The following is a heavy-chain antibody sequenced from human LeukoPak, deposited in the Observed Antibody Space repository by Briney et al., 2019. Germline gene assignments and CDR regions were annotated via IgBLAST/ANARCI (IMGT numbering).Heavy chain of an antibody. J-gene: IGHJ3*02. Sequence: PSETLSLTCTVSGASISSYYWSWIRQPPGKGLEWLGYIYTSGSTNYNPSLKSRVTISVDTSKKQFSLKLSSVTAADTAVYYCASHEYASDAFDIWGQGTMVTVSS. CDR3: ASHEYASDAFDI. CDR2: IYTSGST. V-gene: IGHV4-4*09. D-gene: IGHD2-2*01. CDR1: GASISSYY.